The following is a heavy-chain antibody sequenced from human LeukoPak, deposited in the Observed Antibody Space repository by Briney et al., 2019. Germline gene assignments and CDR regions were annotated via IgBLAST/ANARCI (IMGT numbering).Heavy chain of an antibody. J-gene: IGHJ4*02. CDR1: GGSISSYY. D-gene: IGHD2-15*01. CDR2: IYYSGST. V-gene: IGHV4-59*01. Sequence: SETLSLTCTVSGGSISSYYWSWIRQPPGKGLEWIGYIYYSGSTNYNPSLKSRVTISVDTSKNQFSLKLSSVTAADTAVYYCARFSQTPIHIRSAYFDYWGQGTLVTVSS. CDR3: ARFSQTPIHIRSAYFDY.